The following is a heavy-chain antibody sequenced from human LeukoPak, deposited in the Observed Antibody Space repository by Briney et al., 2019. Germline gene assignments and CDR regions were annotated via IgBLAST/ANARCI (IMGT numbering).Heavy chain of an antibody. D-gene: IGHD6-13*01. CDR2: IRYDGSNK. Sequence: PGGSLRLSCAASGFTFSSYGMHWVRQAPGKGLEWVAFIRYDGSNKYYADSVKGRFTISRDNSKNTLYPQMNSLRAEDTAVYYCAKDLQRAAAGTSAFSWGQGTLVTVSS. J-gene: IGHJ5*02. CDR3: AKDLQRAAAGTSAFS. V-gene: IGHV3-30*02. CDR1: GFTFSSYG.